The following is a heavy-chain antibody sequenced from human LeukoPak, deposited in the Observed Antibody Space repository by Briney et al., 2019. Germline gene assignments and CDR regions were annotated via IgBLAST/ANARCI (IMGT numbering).Heavy chain of an antibody. Sequence: SETLSLTCTVSGGSISSYYWSWIRQPAGKGLEWIGCIYTSGSTNYNPSLKSRVTMSVDTSKNQFSLKLSSVTAADTAVYYCAREGDTMVRGHLDYWGQGTLVTVSS. CDR2: IYTSGST. CDR3: AREGDTMVRGHLDY. J-gene: IGHJ4*02. V-gene: IGHV4-4*07. CDR1: GGSISSYY. D-gene: IGHD3-10*01.